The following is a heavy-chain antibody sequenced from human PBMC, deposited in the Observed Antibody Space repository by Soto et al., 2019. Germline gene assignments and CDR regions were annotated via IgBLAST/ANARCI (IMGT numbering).Heavy chain of an antibody. D-gene: IGHD3-10*01. Sequence: QVQLVQSGAEVRKPGASVKVSCKASGYTFKSHYIHWLRQAPGQGLEWLGVINPGTGRTTYAQSFQGRVIMVRDTSTSTVNMDLSSLRSEDTAVYYCAREIGVVGGDYYRGMDVWGQGTTVTVSS. CDR2: INPGTGRT. V-gene: IGHV1-46*02. CDR3: AREIGVVGGDYYRGMDV. J-gene: IGHJ6*02. CDR1: GYTFKSHY.